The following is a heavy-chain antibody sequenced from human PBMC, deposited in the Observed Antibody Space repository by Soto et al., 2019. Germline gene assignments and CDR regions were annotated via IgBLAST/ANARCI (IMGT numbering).Heavy chain of an antibody. CDR1: GHTFTGHH. CDR3: GLEPTGTGGFDY. J-gene: IGHJ4*02. CDR2: IDLDSRNT. D-gene: IGHD7-27*01. V-gene: IGHV1-2*02. Sequence: QVQLVQSGAEVKKPGASVKVSCKASGHTFTGHHMHWVRQAPGQGLEWMGYIDLDSRNTRYAQKFQGRVTTPRDTSITTAYMELSGLRSYDTAVYYCGLEPTGTGGFDYWGQGPLVTVSS.